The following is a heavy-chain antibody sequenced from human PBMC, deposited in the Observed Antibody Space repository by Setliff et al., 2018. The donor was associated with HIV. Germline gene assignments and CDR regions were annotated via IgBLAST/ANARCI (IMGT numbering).Heavy chain of an antibody. D-gene: IGHD1-26*01. V-gene: IGHV4-59*11. Sequence: SETLSLTCTVSGGSISSHYWSWIRQPPGKGLEWIGHISYSEYTNYNPSLKSRVTISLDTSKKHFSLDLYSVTAADTAVYYCARDHNSGTLHAFDLWGQGTKVTVSS. CDR1: GGSISSHY. J-gene: IGHJ3*01. CDR2: ISYSEYT. CDR3: ARDHNSGTLHAFDL.